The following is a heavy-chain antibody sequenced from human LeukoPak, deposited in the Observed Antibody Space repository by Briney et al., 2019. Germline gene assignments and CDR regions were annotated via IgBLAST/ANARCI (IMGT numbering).Heavy chain of an antibody. J-gene: IGHJ4*02. D-gene: IGHD5-18*01. Sequence: GGSLRLSCAASGFTFSSYGMHWVRQAPGKGLDWVAFIRYDGGDKYYADSVKGRFTISRDNSKNTLYLQMNSLRAEDTAVYYCAKDLSRYSYGFGFDYWGQGTLVTVSS. CDR2: IRYDGGDK. CDR3: AKDLSRYSYGFGFDY. CDR1: GFTFSSYG. V-gene: IGHV3-30*02.